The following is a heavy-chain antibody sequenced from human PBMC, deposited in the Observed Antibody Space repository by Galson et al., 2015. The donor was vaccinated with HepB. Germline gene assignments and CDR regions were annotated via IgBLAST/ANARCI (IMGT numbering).Heavy chain of an antibody. V-gene: IGHV3-21*01. J-gene: IGHJ5*02. CDR3: ARDWGKAVSGTWWFDP. CDR2: ISSNGNYK. Sequence: LRLSCAGSRFVFSNYNMNWVRQAPGKGLEWVSSISSNGNYKFYADSVKGRFTISRDNAENSLYLQMTSLRVEDTAVYYCARDWGKAVSGTWWFDPWGQGTLVTVSS. D-gene: IGHD6-19*01. CDR1: RFVFSNYN.